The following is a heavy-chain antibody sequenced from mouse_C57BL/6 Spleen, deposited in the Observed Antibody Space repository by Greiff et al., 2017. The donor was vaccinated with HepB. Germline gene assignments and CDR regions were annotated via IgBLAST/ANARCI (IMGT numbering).Heavy chain of an antibody. J-gene: IGHJ2*01. D-gene: IGHD2-4*01. V-gene: IGHV5-9-1*02. Sequence: EVMLVESGEGLVKPGGSLKLSCAASGFTFSSYAMSWVRQTPEKRLEWVAYIISGGDYTYYADTVKGRITISRDNARNTLYLQMRSLKSEDTAIYYCTRRLRQGGSFDYWGQGTALTVSS. CDR2: IISGGDYT. CDR3: TRRLRQGGSFDY. CDR1: GFTFSSYA.